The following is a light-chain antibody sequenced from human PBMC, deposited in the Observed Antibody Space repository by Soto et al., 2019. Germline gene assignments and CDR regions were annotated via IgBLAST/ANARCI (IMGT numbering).Light chain of an antibody. CDR3: PQYNSYPS. CDR2: KAS. V-gene: IGKV1-5*03. J-gene: IGKJ1*01. Sequence: DIHMTQSPSTLSASVGDRVTITCRAGQSISSRLARCQQKPGKALKLMVYKASSLESGVPSRFSGSGSGTAITRTISSLKPDDFATYDYPQYNSYPSFGHRTKVDIK. CDR1: QSISSR.